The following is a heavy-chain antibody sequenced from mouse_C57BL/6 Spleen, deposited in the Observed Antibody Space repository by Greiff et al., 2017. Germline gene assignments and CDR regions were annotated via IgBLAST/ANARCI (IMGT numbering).Heavy chain of an antibody. V-gene: IGHV2-6*01. J-gene: IGHJ4*01. Sequence: VQLQQSGPGLVAPSQSLSITCTVSGFSLTSYGVDWVRQSPGKGLEWLGVIWGVGSTNYNSALKSRLSISKDNSKSQVFLKMNSLQTDDTAMYYCARGSSLYAMDYWGQGTSVTVSS. D-gene: IGHD1-1*01. CDR2: IWGVGST. CDR1: GFSLTSYG. CDR3: ARGSSLYAMDY.